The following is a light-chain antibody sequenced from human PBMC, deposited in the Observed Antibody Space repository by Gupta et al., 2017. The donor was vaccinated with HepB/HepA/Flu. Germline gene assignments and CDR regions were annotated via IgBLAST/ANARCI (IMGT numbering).Light chain of an antibody. CDR1: TNDVGGYNY. CDR3: SSFTYTTTLVV. V-gene: IGLV2-14*01. CDR2: DVS. Sequence: QSALTPPASVSGSPVQSITISCTATTNDVGGYNYVSWYQQHPGKAPKLLIYDVSNQPSGVSNRFSGSKSGNTASLTISGLQAEDEADYYCSSFTYTTTLVVFGGGTKVTVL. J-gene: IGLJ2*01.